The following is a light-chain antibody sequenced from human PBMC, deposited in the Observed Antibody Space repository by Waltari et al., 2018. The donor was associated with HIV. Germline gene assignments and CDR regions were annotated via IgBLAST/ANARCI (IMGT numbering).Light chain of an antibody. V-gene: IGLV2-14*01. Sequence: QSALTQPASVSGSPGQSITISCTGTSSDVGGYNYVSWYQQHPGKAPKLMIYDVSKRPSGVSNRFSGSKSGNTASLTISGLQAEDEADYYCSSYTSSSTFEGVVFGGGTKLTVL. CDR1: SSDVGGYNY. CDR2: DVS. J-gene: IGLJ2*01. CDR3: SSYTSSSTFEGVV.